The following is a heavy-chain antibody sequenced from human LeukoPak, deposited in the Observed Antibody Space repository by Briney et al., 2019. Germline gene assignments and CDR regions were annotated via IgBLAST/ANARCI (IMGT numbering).Heavy chain of an antibody. CDR1: GGTFSSYA. Sequence: SVKVSCKASGGTFSSYAISWVRQAPGQGLEWMGGIIPIFGTANYAQKFQGRVTITADASTSTAYMELSSLRSEDTAVYYCARAKRDGYNSHFDYWGQGTLVTVSS. CDR2: IIPIFGTA. D-gene: IGHD5-24*01. CDR3: ARAKRDGYNSHFDY. V-gene: IGHV1-69*13. J-gene: IGHJ4*02.